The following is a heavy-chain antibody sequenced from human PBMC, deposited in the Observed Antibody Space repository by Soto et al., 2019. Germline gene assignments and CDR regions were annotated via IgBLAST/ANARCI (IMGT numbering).Heavy chain of an antibody. CDR1: GGSISSYY. CDR2: IYYSGST. J-gene: IGHJ6*02. D-gene: IGHD3-9*01. Sequence: SETLSLTCTVSGGSISSYYWGWIRQPPGKGLEWIGSIYYSGSTYYNPSLKSRVTISVDTSKNQFSLKLSSVTAADTAVYYCARHGGTYYDILTGYYDYYYGMEVWGQGTTVTVSS. CDR3: ARHGGTYYDILTGYYDYYYGMEV. V-gene: IGHV4-39*01.